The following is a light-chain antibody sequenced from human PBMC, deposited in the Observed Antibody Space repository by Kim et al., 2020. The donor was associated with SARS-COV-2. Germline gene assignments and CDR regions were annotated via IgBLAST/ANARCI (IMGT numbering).Light chain of an antibody. CDR3: QQYYTYPHT. V-gene: IGKV1-8*01. Sequence: RMTQSPSSFSASTGDRVTITCRASQGISSYLAWYQQKPGKAPKLLIYAASTLQSGVPSRFSGSGSGTDFTLTISCLQSEDFATYYCQQYYTYPHTFGQGTKLE. J-gene: IGKJ2*01. CDR2: AAS. CDR1: QGISSY.